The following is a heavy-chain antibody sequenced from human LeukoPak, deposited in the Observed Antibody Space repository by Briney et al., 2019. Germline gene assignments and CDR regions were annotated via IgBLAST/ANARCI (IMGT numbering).Heavy chain of an antibody. J-gene: IGHJ4*02. CDR2: IYYSGST. V-gene: IGHV4-59*12. CDR3: ARDFMGSGSYYRDY. D-gene: IGHD3-10*01. CDR1: GGSISSYY. Sequence: SETLSLTCTVSGGSISSYYWSWIRQPPGKGLEWIGYIYYSGSTNYNPSLKSRVTISVDTSKNQFSLKLSSVTAADTAVYYCARDFMGSGSYYRDYWGQGTLVTVSS.